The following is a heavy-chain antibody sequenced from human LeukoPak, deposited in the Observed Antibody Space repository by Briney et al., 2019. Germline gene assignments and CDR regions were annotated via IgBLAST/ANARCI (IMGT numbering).Heavy chain of an antibody. CDR3: ARDSPGYYNGMDV. CDR2: IYYSGST. Sequence: PSETLSLTCTVSGGSISSGDYYWSWVRQPPGRGLESLGYIYYSGSTYYNPSLKSRVTISVNTSKNQFSLKLSSVTAANTAVYYCARDSPGYYNGMDVWGQGTTVTVSS. V-gene: IGHV4-30-4*01. CDR1: GGSISSGDYY. J-gene: IGHJ6*02.